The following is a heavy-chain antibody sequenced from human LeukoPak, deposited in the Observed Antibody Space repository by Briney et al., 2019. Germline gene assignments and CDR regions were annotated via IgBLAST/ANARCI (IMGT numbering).Heavy chain of an antibody. CDR3: GRSGGLNCPLND. Sequence: SETLSLTCTVSGASFTNYFCAWIRQPPGKGLEWIGYIYYNGSSNYNPSLKSRVTISLDTSKNQFSLRLTSVNAADSAVYYCGRSGGLNCPLNDWGQGTLVTVSS. CDR1: GASFTNYF. D-gene: IGHD3-16*01. CDR2: IYYNGSS. J-gene: IGHJ4*02. V-gene: IGHV4-59*01.